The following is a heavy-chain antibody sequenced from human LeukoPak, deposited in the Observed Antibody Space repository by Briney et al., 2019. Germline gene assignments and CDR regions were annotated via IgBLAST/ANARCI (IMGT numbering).Heavy chain of an antibody. J-gene: IGHJ4*02. D-gene: IGHD3-22*01. CDR2: INPNSGGT. CDR3: ARDLAYYYDSSGLDY. Sequence: GASVKVSCKASGYTFTGYYMHRVRQAPGQGLEWMGWINPNSGGTNYAQKFQGWVTMTRDTSISTAYMELSRLRSDDTAVYYCARDLAYYYDSSGLDYWGQRTLVTVSS. CDR1: GYTFTGYY. V-gene: IGHV1-2*04.